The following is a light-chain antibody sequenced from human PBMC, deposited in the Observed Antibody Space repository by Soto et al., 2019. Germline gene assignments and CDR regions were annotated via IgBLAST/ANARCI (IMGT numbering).Light chain of an antibody. Sequence: EIVMTQSPATLSVSPGEGATLSCRASQSVSSKLAWYQQKPGQAPRLLIYGASTRATGIPARFSASGSGTDFTLTISGLEPEDFAVYYCQQRSNWPLITFGQGTRLEIK. CDR3: QQRSNWPLIT. CDR1: QSVSSK. V-gene: IGKV3-11*01. J-gene: IGKJ5*01. CDR2: GAS.